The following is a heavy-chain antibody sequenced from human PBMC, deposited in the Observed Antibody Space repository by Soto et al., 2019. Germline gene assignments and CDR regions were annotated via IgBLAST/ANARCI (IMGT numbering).Heavy chain of an antibody. V-gene: IGHV3-23*05. Sequence: GGSLRLSCAASGFTFGSSGMAWVLQAPGKGLEWVSSINSSGITYYTDSVKGRFTISRDNSKNTLYLQMNSLRAEDTAMYYCAKRVVLTATTYYFEYWGRGTLVTVSS. J-gene: IGHJ4*02. CDR3: AKRVVLTATTYYFEY. CDR1: GFTFGSSG. CDR2: INSSGIT. D-gene: IGHD2-21*02.